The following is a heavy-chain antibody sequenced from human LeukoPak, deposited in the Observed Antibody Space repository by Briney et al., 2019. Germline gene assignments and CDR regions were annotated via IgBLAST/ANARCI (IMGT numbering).Heavy chain of an antibody. Sequence: SETLSLTCTVSGGSISSYYWSWIRQPPGKGLEWIGYIYYSGSTNYNPSLKSRVTISVDTSKNQFSLKLSSVTAADTAVYYCARGSKVGATMLDYWGQGTLVTVSS. V-gene: IGHV4-59*01. CDR3: ARGSKVGATMLDY. CDR1: GGSISSYY. J-gene: IGHJ4*02. D-gene: IGHD1-26*01. CDR2: IYYSGST.